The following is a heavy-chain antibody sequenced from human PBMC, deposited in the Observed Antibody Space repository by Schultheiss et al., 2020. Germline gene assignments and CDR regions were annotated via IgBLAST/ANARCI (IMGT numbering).Heavy chain of an antibody. V-gene: IGHV5-51*01. D-gene: IGHD1-1*01. CDR3: ARPRVQLERVGAFDI. J-gene: IGHJ3*02. CDR2: IYPGDSDT. Sequence: GESLKISCKGSGYSFTSYWIGWVRQMPGKGQVWMGIIYPGDSDTRYSPSFQGQVTISADKSISTAYLQWSSLKASDTAMYYCARPRVQLERVGAFDIWGQGTMVTVS. CDR1: GYSFTSYW.